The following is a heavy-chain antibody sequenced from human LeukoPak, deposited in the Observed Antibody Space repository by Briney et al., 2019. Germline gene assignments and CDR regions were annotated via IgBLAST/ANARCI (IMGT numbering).Heavy chain of an antibody. V-gene: IGHV1-2*02. CDR3: ARGSAVAGIRFPSDI. Sequence: GASVKVSCKASGYTFTDYYIHWVRQAPGQGLEWMGWINPSSGATKYAQKFQGGVAMTRDTSISTAYMELTRLTSDDTAVYYCARGSAVAGIRFPSDIWGQGTMITVSS. CDR1: GYTFTDYY. D-gene: IGHD6-19*01. J-gene: IGHJ3*02. CDR2: INPSSGAT.